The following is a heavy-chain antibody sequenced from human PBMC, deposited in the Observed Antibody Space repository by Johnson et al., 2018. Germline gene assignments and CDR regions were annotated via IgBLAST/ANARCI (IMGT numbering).Heavy chain of an antibody. Sequence: EVQLVESGGGLVQPGGSLRLSCATSGFTFSTSAMSWVRQAPGKGLEWVSAINGRAGGTYYTDSVKGRFTIFRDSSTNTLYLQMNSLRAEDPALYYSAKDGGVAVALRYVDVWGKGTTVTVSS. D-gene: IGHD6-13*01. J-gene: IGHJ6*03. CDR1: GFTFSTSA. CDR3: AKDGGVAVALRYVDV. CDR2: INGRAGGT. V-gene: IGHV3-23*04.